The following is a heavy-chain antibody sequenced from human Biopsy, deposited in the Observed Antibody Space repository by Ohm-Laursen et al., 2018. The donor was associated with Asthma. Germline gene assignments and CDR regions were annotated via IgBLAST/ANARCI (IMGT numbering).Heavy chain of an antibody. D-gene: IGHD3-3*01. V-gene: IGHV3-30-3*01. J-gene: IGHJ6*02. Sequence: SLRLSCAASGFTFSTYAMHWVRQAPGKGLEWVAVISYDGSNKYYADSVKGRFTISRGNSKNTLYLQMNSLRAEDTAVYYCAKDTEGRYDFWSGLSYNYYGMDVWGQGTTVTVSS. CDR3: AKDTEGRYDFWSGLSYNYYGMDV. CDR2: ISYDGSNK. CDR1: GFTFSTYA.